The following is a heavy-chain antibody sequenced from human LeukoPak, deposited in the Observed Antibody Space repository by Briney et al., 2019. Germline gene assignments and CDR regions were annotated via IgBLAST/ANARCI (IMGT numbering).Heavy chain of an antibody. CDR2: INPNSGGT. V-gene: IGHV1-2*02. CDR1: GYTFTGYY. J-gene: IGHJ4*02. Sequence: ASVKVSCKASGYTFTGYYMHWVRQAPGQGLEWMGWINPNSGGTNCAQKFQGRVTMTRDTSISTAYMELSRLRSDDTAVYYCARDKPTYYYDSSGYPLYYFDYWGQGTLVTVSS. CDR3: ARDKPTYYYDSSGYPLYYFDY. D-gene: IGHD3-22*01.